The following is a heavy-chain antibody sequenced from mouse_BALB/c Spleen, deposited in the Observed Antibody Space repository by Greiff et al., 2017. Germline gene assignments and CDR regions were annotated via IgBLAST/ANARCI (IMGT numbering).Heavy chain of an antibody. Sequence: VHLVESGPGLVAPSQSLSITCTVSGFSLTGYGVNWVRQPPGKGLEWLGMIWGDGSTDYNSALKSRLSISKDNSKSQVFLKMNSLQTDDTAIYYCVRDDYGSSYGVAMDYWGQGTSVTVSS. J-gene: IGHJ4*01. CDR1: GFSLTGYG. CDR3: VRDDYGSSYGVAMDY. V-gene: IGHV2-6-7*01. D-gene: IGHD1-1*01. CDR2: IWGDGST.